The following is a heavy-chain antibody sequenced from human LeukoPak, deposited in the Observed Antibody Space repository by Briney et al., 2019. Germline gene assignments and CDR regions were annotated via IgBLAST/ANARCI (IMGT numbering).Heavy chain of an antibody. CDR3: AKAGRYTSSSVGSWFDP. CDR2: ISWNSDST. J-gene: IGHJ5*02. V-gene: IGHV3-9*01. D-gene: IGHD6-6*01. CDR1: GFTFDDYA. Sequence: GGSLRLSCVASGFTFDDYAMHWVRQAPGKGLEWVSGISWNSDSTGYGDSVKGRFSISRDNAKNSLYLQMNDLRAEDTALYYCAKAGRYTSSSVGSWFDPWGQGTLVTVSS.